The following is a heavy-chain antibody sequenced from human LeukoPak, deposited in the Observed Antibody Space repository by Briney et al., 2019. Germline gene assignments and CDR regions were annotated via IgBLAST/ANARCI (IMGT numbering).Heavy chain of an antibody. CDR2: ISYDGSNK. Sequence: PGGSLRLSCAASGFTFSSYGMHWVRQAPGKGLEWVAVISYDGSNKYYADSVKGRFTISRDNSKNTLYLQMNSLRAEDTAVYYCAKDHAWELLRGYDYFDYWGQGTLVTVSS. D-gene: IGHD1-26*01. CDR1: GFTFSSYG. CDR3: AKDHAWELLRGYDYFDY. J-gene: IGHJ4*02. V-gene: IGHV3-30*18.